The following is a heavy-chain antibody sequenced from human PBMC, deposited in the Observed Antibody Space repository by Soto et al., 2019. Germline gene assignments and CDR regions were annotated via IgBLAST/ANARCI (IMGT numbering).Heavy chain of an antibody. D-gene: IGHD3-22*01. CDR2: ISPKSGSI. Sequence: ASVKFSCKTSGYTFTRNGISWVRQAPGQGLEWMGWISPKSGSIKYAQKFQGRVTMTRNTSISTAYMELSSLRSEDTAVYYCAREVKGMIVVVIGAFDIWGQGTMVTVSS. CDR3: AREVKGMIVVVIGAFDI. V-gene: IGHV1-8*01. CDR1: GYTFTRNG. J-gene: IGHJ3*02.